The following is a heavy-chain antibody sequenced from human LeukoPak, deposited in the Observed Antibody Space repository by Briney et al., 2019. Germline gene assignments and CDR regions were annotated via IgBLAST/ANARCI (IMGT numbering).Heavy chain of an antibody. Sequence: SETLSLTCAVYGGSFSGYYWSWIRQPPGKGLEWIGEINHSGSTNYNPSLKSRVTISVDTSKNQFSLKLSSVTAADTAVYYCARRPTTYYYGSGSYYRRKRPGFGQIDYWGQGTLVTVSS. CDR1: GGSFSGYY. CDR2: INHSGST. J-gene: IGHJ4*02. CDR3: ARRPTTYYYGSGSYYRRKRPGFGQIDY. V-gene: IGHV4-34*01. D-gene: IGHD3-10*01.